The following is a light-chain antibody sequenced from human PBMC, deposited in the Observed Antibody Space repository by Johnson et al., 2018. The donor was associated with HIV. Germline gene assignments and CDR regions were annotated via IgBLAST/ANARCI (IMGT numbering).Light chain of an antibody. V-gene: IGLV1-51*02. Sequence: QSVLTQPPSVSAAPGQKVTISCSGSSSNIGNNYVSWYQQLPGTAPKLLIYENHKRPSGIPDRFSGSKSGTSATLVITGLQTGDEADYYCGTWDTSLSAGGVFGTGTKVTVL. CDR2: ENH. J-gene: IGLJ1*01. CDR3: GTWDTSLSAGGV. CDR1: SSNIGNNY.